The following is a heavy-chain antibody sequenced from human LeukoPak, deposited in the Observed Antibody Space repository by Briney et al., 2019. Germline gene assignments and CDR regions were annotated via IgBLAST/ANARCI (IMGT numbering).Heavy chain of an antibody. CDR1: GFTFSDYY. V-gene: IGHV3-71*03. CDR3: ARDQGGYSSSWYRWFDP. J-gene: IGHJ5*02. Sequence: PGGSLRLSCAASGFTFSDYYMSWVRQAPGKGLEWVGIIRNKANGGTTEKTTSVKGRFTISRDDSKSTTYLQMNSLRAEDTAVYYCARDQGGYSSSWYRWFDPWGQGTLVTVSS. D-gene: IGHD6-13*01. CDR2: IRNKANGGTT.